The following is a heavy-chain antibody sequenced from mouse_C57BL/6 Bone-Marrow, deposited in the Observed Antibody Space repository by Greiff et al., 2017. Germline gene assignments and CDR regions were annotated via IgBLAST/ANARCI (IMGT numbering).Heavy chain of an antibody. J-gene: IGHJ3*01. CDR2: IDPENGDT. CDR1: GFNIKDDY. Sequence: EVQLVESGAELVRPGASVKLSCTASGFNIKDDYMHWVKQRPEQGLEWIGWIDPENGDTEYASKFQGKATITADTSSNTAYLQLSSLTSEDTAVYYCTPTGDWFAYWGQGALVTVSA. CDR3: TPTGDWFAY. V-gene: IGHV14-4*01.